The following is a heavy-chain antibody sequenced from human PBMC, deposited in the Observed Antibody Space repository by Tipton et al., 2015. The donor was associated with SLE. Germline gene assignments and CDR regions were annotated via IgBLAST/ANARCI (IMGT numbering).Heavy chain of an antibody. D-gene: IGHD6-13*01. J-gene: IGHJ5*02. CDR2: INHSGST. CDR1: GGSFSGYY. V-gene: IGHV4-34*01. Sequence: TLSLTCAVYGGSFSGYYWSWIRQPPGKGLEWIGKINHSGSTNYNPSLKSRVTISVDTSKNQFSLKLSSVTAADTAVYYCARVEYSSSWFLNWFDPWGQGTLVTVSS. CDR3: ARVEYSSSWFLNWFDP.